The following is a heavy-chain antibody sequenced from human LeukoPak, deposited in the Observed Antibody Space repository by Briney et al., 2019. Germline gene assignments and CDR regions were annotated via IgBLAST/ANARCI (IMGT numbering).Heavy chain of an antibody. CDR2: ISGSSIYI. J-gene: IGHJ4*02. CDR1: GFTFSTYS. D-gene: IGHD3-10*01. V-gene: IGHV3-21*01. Sequence: GGSLRLSCAASGFTFSTYSMNWVRQAPGKGLEWVSSISGSSIYIYYADSVKGRFTISRDNAENSLYLQMNSLRAEDTAVYYCAREGRLRFGACEYWGQGALVTVSS. CDR3: AREGRLRFGACEY.